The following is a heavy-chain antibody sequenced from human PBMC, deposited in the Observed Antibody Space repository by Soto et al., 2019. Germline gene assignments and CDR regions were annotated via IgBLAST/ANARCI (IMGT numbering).Heavy chain of an antibody. CDR3: ARDGLLFSGPYRPSRFDY. CDR1: GERFWVYW. J-gene: IGHJ4*02. CDR2: IKHDTSEA. V-gene: IGHV3-7*03. Sequence: RLPWAACGERFWVYWMSGVRKTPGKGLEWVGNIKHDTSEAHYADSVKGRFTITRDNIKNFLFLQMNGLRPDDTASYYCARDGLLFSGPYRPSRFDYWGLGTLVTVSS. D-gene: IGHD3-16*02.